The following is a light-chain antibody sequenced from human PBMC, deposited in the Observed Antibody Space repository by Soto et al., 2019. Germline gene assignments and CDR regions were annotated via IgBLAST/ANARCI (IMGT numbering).Light chain of an antibody. V-gene: IGLV2-14*01. CDR1: SSDVGDNKY. CDR2: EVY. Sequence: QSALTQPASVSGSPGQSITISCTGTSSDVGDNKYVSWYQQHPGEAPKLMIYEVYHQPSGVSDRFSGSKSGDTASLTISGLQAEDEADYYCCSYTSSSTLVFGGGTKLTVL. J-gene: IGLJ2*01. CDR3: CSYTSSSTLV.